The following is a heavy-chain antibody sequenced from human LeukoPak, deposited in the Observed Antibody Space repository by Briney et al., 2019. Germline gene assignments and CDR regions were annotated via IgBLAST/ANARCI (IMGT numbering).Heavy chain of an antibody. CDR3: ARDRGGSYSAIDY. CDR1: GFTFDDYG. Sequence: PGGSLRLSCAASGFTFDDYGMSWVRHAPGKGLEWVSFISSSSSTIYYADSVKGRFTISRDNAKNSLYLQMNSLRAEDTAVYYCARDRGGSYSAIDYWGQGTLVTVSS. J-gene: IGHJ4*02. CDR2: ISSSSSTI. D-gene: IGHD1-26*01. V-gene: IGHV3-48*04.